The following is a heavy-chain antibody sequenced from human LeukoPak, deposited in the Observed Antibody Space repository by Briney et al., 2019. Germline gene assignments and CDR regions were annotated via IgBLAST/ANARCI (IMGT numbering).Heavy chain of an antibody. Sequence: PGGSLRLSCAASGFTFTSYSMHWARQAPGKGLEWVAVISYDGSNKYYADSVKGRFTISRDNSKNTLYLQMNSLRAEDTAVYYCAKDNRMYSSSWYPSLSAFDIWGQGTMVTVSS. CDR1: GFTFTSYS. D-gene: IGHD6-13*01. CDR2: ISYDGSNK. CDR3: AKDNRMYSSSWYPSLSAFDI. J-gene: IGHJ3*02. V-gene: IGHV3-30*04.